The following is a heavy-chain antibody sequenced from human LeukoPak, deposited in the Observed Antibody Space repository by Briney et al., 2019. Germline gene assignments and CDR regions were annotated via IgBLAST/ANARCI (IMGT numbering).Heavy chain of an antibody. CDR1: GGSFSGYY. D-gene: IGHD1-1*01. V-gene: IGHV4-34*01. Sequence: PSETLSLTCAVYGGSFSGYYWSWIRQPPGKGLEWIGEINHSGSTNYNPSLKSRVTMSEDTSKNQFSLKMTSVTAADTAVYYCAREWDWNTPSLGYWGQGTLVTVSS. CDR2: INHSGST. J-gene: IGHJ4*02. CDR3: AREWDWNTPSLGY.